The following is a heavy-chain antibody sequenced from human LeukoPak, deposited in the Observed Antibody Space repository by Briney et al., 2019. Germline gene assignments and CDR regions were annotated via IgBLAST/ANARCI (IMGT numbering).Heavy chain of an antibody. J-gene: IGHJ4*02. CDR1: GGSISSSSYY. CDR2: ICHSGST. CDR3: ARGVARSSKFHFSYYFDY. V-gene: IGHV4-39*07. Sequence: SETLSLTCTVSGGSISSSSYYWGWIRQPPGKGLEWIGSICHSGSTYYNPSLKSRVTISVDTSKNQFSLNLSSVTAADTAVYYCARGVARSSKFHFSYYFDYWGQGTLVTVSS. D-gene: IGHD6-6*01.